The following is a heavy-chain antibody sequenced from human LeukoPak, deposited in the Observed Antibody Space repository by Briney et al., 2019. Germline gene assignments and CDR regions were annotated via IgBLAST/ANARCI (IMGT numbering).Heavy chain of an antibody. J-gene: IGHJ6*04. CDR3: AELGITMIGGV. V-gene: IGHV3-21*01. Sequence: GGSLRLSCAASGFTFDDYGMSWVRQAPGKGLEWVSSISSSSSYIYYADSVKGRFTISRDNSKNTLYLQMNSLRAEDTAVYYCAELGITMIGGVWGKGTTVTISS. D-gene: IGHD3-10*02. CDR2: ISSSSSYI. CDR1: GFTFDDYG.